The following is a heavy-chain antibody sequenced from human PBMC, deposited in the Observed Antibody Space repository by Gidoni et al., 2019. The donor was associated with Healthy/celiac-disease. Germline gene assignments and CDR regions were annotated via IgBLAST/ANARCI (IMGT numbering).Heavy chain of an antibody. CDR2: ISSSSSYI. V-gene: IGHV3-21*01. D-gene: IGHD6-13*01. Sequence: EVQLVASGGGLVKPGGSLRLSCAASGFTFSSYSMNWVRQAPGKGLGWVSSISSSSSYIYYADSVKGRFTISRDNAKNSLYLQMNSLRAEDTAVYYCAREGSSWPGLDVWGQGTTVTVSS. CDR1: GFTFSSYS. J-gene: IGHJ6*02. CDR3: AREGSSWPGLDV.